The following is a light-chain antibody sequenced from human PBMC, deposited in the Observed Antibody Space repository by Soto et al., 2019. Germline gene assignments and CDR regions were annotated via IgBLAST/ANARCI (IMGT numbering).Light chain of an antibody. CDR3: QQLSSYPLT. CDR1: QGISSY. J-gene: IGKJ3*01. V-gene: IGKV1-9*01. Sequence: DIQLTQSPSFLSASVGDRVTISCRASQGISSYLAWYQQKPGKAPKLLIYAASTLQSGVPSRFSGSGSETEFTLTISSLQPEDFATYYCQQLSSYPLTFGPGTKVDIK. CDR2: AAS.